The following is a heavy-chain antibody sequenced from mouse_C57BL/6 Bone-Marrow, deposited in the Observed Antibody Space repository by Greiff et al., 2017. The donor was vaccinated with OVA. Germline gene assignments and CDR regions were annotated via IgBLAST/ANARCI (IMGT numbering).Heavy chain of an antibody. CDR2: IYPGSGST. J-gene: IGHJ2*01. Sequence: QVQLKQPGAQLVKPGASVKMSCKASGYTFTSYWITWVKQRPGQGLEWIGDIYPGSGSTNYNEKFKSKATLTVDTSSSPAYMQLSSLTSEDSAVYYGARERLTPKGKYFDYWGQGTTLTVSS. V-gene: IGHV1-55*01. D-gene: IGHD2-4*01. CDR3: ARERLTPKGKYFDY. CDR1: GYTFTSYW.